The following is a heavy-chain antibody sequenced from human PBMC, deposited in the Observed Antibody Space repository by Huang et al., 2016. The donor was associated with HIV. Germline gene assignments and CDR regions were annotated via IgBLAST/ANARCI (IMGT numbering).Heavy chain of an antibody. D-gene: IGHD1-26*01. Sequence: QVQLVESGGGVVQPGRSLRLSCAAFGFTFNKFDMHWVRQAPGKGLGLVAIISYDGSSKYQADSVKGRFTISRDNSKNTVYLQMNSLRVEDTAVYYCAKDGRGSGTYYDYFEYWGQGTLVTVSS. V-gene: IGHV3-30*18. CDR3: AKDGRGSGTYYDYFEY. J-gene: IGHJ4*02. CDR2: ISYDGSSK. CDR1: GFTFNKFD.